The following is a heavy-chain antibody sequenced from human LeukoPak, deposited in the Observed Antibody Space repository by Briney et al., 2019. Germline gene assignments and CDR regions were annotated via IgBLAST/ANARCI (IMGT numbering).Heavy chain of an antibody. CDR3: AREGDLWFGEFGDY. CDR1: GFTFSSYA. Sequence: GGSLRLSCAASGFTFSSYAMSWVRQAPGKGLEWVSAISGSGGSTYYADSVKGRFTISRDNAKNSLYLQMNSLRAEDTAVYYCAREGDLWFGEFGDYWGQGTLVTVSS. V-gene: IGHV3-23*01. D-gene: IGHD3-10*01. CDR2: ISGSGGST. J-gene: IGHJ4*02.